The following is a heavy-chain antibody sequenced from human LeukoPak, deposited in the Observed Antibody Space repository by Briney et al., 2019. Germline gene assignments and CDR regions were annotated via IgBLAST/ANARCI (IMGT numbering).Heavy chain of an antibody. CDR1: GFTVSSNY. CDR2: IYSGGST. CDR3: ARDRVTMVRGVRILDYYYYYMDV. D-gene: IGHD3-10*01. V-gene: IGHV3-53*01. Sequence: GGSLRLSCAASGFTVSSNYMSWVRQAPGKGLEWVSVIYSGGSTYYADSVKGRFTISRDNSKNTLYLQMNSLRAEDTAVYYCARDRVTMVRGVRILDYYYYYMDVWGKGTTVTISS. J-gene: IGHJ6*03.